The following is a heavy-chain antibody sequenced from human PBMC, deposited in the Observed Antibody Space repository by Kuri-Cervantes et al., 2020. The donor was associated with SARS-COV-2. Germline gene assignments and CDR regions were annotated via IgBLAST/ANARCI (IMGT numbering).Heavy chain of an antibody. CDR3: ATTSVLGPTRWFDP. J-gene: IGHJ5*02. CDR1: GGTFSSYA. V-gene: IGHV1-69*10. D-gene: IGHD1/OR15-1a*01. CDR2: IIPILGIA. Sequence: SVKVSCKASGGTFSSYAISWVRQAPGQGLEWMGGIIPILGIANYAQKLQGRVTITADKSTSTAYMELSSLRSEDTAVYYCATTSVLGPTRWFDPWGQGTLVTVSS.